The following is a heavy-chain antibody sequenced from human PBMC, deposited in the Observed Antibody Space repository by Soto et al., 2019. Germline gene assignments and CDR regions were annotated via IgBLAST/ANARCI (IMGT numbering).Heavy chain of an antibody. D-gene: IGHD3-10*01. CDR3: AKWAGILGFGEFYYYYGMDV. V-gene: IGHV3-23*01. J-gene: IGHJ6*02. CDR2: ISGSGGST. CDR1: GFTFSSYA. Sequence: PGGSLRLSCAASGFTFSSYAMSWVRQAPGKGLEWVSAISGSGGSTYYADSVKGRFTISRDNSKNTLYLQMNSLRAEDTAVYYCAKWAGILGFGEFYYYYGMDVWGQGTTVTVSS.